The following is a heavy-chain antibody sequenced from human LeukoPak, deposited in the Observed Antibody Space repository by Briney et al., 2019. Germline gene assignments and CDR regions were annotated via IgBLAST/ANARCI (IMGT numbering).Heavy chain of an antibody. J-gene: IGHJ6*03. D-gene: IGHD6-19*01. CDR2: ISSSSSTI. Sequence: GGSLRLSCAASGFTFSDYYMSWIRQAPGKGLEWVSYISSSSSTIYYADSVKGRFTISRDNAKNSLYLQMNSLRAEDTAVYYCARYSSGWAPYYYMDVWGKGITVTVSS. CDR1: GFTFSDYY. V-gene: IGHV3-11*04. CDR3: ARYSSGWAPYYYMDV.